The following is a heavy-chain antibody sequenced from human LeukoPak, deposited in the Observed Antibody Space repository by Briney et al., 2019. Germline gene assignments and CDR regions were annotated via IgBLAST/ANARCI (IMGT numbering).Heavy chain of an antibody. Sequence: PPQTLSLTCTVSGGSISSGDYYWSWIRQPPGKGLEWIGYIYYSGSTYYNPSLKSRVTISVDTSKNQFSLKLSSVTAADTAVYYCARANYDSSGYYQRLTWFDPWGQGTLVTVSS. J-gene: IGHJ5*02. CDR2: IYYSGST. V-gene: IGHV4-30-4*01. D-gene: IGHD3-22*01. CDR1: GGSISSGDYY. CDR3: ARANYDSSGYYQRLTWFDP.